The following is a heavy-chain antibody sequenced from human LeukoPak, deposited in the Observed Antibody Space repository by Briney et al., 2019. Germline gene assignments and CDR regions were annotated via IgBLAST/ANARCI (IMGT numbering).Heavy chain of an antibody. V-gene: IGHV3-23*01. CDR1: GFTFSNYA. Sequence: LPGGSLRLSCAASGFTFSNYAMSWVRQAPGKGLEWVSGIGGSGGSTYYADSVKGRFTNSRENSKNTLYLQMNSLRAEDTAVYYCARSSGSYPRVRVDHWGQGTLVTVSS. CDR2: IGGSGGST. CDR3: ARSSGSYPRVRVDH. D-gene: IGHD1-26*01. J-gene: IGHJ4*02.